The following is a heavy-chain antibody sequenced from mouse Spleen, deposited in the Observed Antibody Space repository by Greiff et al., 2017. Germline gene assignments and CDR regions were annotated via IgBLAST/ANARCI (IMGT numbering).Heavy chain of an antibody. V-gene: IGHV5-4*01. CDR1: GFTFSSYA. D-gene: IGHD1-1*01. Sequence: EVKLMESGGGLVKPGGSLKLSCAASGFTFSSYAMSWVRQTPEKRLEWVATISDGGSYTYYPDNVKGRFTISRDNAKNNLYLQMSHLKSEDTAMYYCARDRMDYGSSYFDYWGQGTTLTVSS. CDR2: ISDGGSYT. CDR3: ARDRMDYGSSYFDY. J-gene: IGHJ2*01.